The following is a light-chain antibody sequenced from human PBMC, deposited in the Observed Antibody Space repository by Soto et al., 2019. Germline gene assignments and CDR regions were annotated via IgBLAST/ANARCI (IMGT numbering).Light chain of an antibody. V-gene: IGLV1-47*01. CDR2: RNI. CDR3: AVWDDSLTGL. Sequence: QSVLTQPPSASGTPGQRVAISCSGSSSNIGNHYVNWFQQLPGTAPKLLIYRNIRRPSGVPDRFSGSTSGTSASLVINGLRSEDEADYYCAVWDDSLTGLFGGGTKVTVL. CDR1: SSNIGNHY. J-gene: IGLJ2*01.